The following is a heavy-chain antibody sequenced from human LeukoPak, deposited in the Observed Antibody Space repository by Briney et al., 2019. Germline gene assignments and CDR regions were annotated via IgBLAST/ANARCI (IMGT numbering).Heavy chain of an antibody. CDR2: IGIRGDT. V-gene: IGHV3-13*01. CDR3: ARGGIQVSGVDEFDY. J-gene: IGHJ4*02. D-gene: IGHD2-21*02. CDR1: GFTSIDYD. Sequence: GGSLRLSCAASGFTSIDYDMHWVRQVIGKGLEWVSAIGIRGDTHYSGSVKGRFTISRENAESSLYLQMNSLRAEDTAVYYCARGGIQVSGVDEFDYWGQGTLVTVSS.